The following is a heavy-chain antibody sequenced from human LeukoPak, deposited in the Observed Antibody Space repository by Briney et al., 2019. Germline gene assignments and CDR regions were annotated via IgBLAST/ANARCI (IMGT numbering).Heavy chain of an antibody. D-gene: IGHD3-9*01. CDR2: IDYSGSS. Sequence: SSETLSPTCSVSGGSISSYSWTWIRQPPGKGLEWIGFIDYSGSSNYNPSLKSRVTISADPSTNHFSLNLTSVTAADTAVYFCARDHPVADWAPDIWGRGTMVTVSS. J-gene: IGHJ3*02. CDR1: GGSISSYS. CDR3: ARDHPVADWAPDI. V-gene: IGHV4-59*13.